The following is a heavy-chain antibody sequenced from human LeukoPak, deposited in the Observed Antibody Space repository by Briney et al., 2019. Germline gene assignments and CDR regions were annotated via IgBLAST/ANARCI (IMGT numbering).Heavy chain of an antibody. CDR2: LHSGGVT. D-gene: IGHD4-17*01. CDR1: GVTVSSNY. CDR3: AKERQTGDYFTSDF. V-gene: IGHV3-53*01. Sequence: GGSLRLSCAASGVTVSSNYMNWVRQTPGKGLEWVSVLHSGGVTYYADSVKGRFTISRDNSRSTVYLQMNSLRADDTAVYYCAKERQTGDYFTSDFWGQGTLVTVSS. J-gene: IGHJ4*02.